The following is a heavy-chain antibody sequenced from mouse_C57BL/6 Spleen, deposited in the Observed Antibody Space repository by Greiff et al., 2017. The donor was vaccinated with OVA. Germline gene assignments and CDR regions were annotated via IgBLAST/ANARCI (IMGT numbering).Heavy chain of an antibody. J-gene: IGHJ2*01. Sequence: QVQLQQSGPELVKPGASVKISCKASGYAFSSSWMNWVKQRPGKGLEWIGRIYPGDGDTNFNGKFKGKATLTADKSSSTAYMQLSSLTSEDSAVYFCASGHDEALDYWGQGTTLTVSS. D-gene: IGHD2-12*01. V-gene: IGHV1-82*01. CDR2: IYPGDGDT. CDR3: ASGHDEALDY. CDR1: GYAFSSSW.